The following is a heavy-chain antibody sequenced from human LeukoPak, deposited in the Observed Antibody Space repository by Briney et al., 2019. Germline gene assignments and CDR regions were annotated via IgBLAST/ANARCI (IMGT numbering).Heavy chain of an antibody. V-gene: IGHV4-39*01. CDR3: ARQIVGSSWNYYYSYMDV. CDR2: VFHSGNA. Sequence: TSETLSLTCSVSGGSIISSLYHWGWLRQPPGKGLEWIGNVFHSGNAYYSPSLQSRVAISVDMSNNQFSLKLTSVTAGDTAVYYCARQIVGSSWNYYYSYMDVWGKGTSVTVSS. D-gene: IGHD1-1*01. CDR1: GGSIISSLYH. J-gene: IGHJ6*03.